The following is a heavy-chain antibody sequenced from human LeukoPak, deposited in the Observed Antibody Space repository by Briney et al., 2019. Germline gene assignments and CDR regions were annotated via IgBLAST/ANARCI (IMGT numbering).Heavy chain of an antibody. Sequence: GESLQISCAASGFTFSSYWMHWVRQAPGKGLVWVSRINSDGSSTSYADSVKGRFTIPRDNAKNTLYLQMNSLRAEDTAVYYCARDYRSDAFDIWGQGTMVTVSS. CDR2: INSDGSST. CDR3: ARDYRSDAFDI. D-gene: IGHD1-26*01. V-gene: IGHV3-74*01. CDR1: GFTFSSYW. J-gene: IGHJ3*02.